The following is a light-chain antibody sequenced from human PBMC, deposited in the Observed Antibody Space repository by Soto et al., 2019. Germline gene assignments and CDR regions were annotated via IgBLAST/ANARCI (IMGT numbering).Light chain of an antibody. CDR2: LGS. J-gene: IGKJ4*01. Sequence: DIVMTQSPLSLPVTPGEPASISCRSSQSLLHTNGYNYLDWYLQKPGQSPQLLIYLGSSRASGGPDRFSGSGSGTDFTLKISRVEAEDVGVYYCMQPLHTPLTFGGGTKVEIK. V-gene: IGKV2-28*01. CDR3: MQPLHTPLT. CDR1: QSLLHTNGYNY.